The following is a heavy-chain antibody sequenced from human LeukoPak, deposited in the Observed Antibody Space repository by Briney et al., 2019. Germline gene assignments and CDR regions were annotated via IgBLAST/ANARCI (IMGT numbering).Heavy chain of an antibody. CDR3: ARGARDLDY. Sequence: GGSLRLSCAASGFTFSSYAMSWVRQAPGKGLEWVSVIYSGGSTSYADSVKGRFTISRHNSNNTLYLQMNSLRPEDTAVYYCARGARDLDYWGRGTLVTVSS. J-gene: IGHJ4*02. CDR1: GFTFSSYA. V-gene: IGHV3-53*04. CDR2: IYSGGST.